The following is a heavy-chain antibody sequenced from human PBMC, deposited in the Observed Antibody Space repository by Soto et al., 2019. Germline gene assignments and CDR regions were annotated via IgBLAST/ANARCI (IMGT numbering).Heavy chain of an antibody. CDR2: ISYDGSNK. CDR1: GFTFSSYA. Sequence: LRLSCAASGFTFSSYAMHWVRQAPGKGLEWVAVISYDGSNKYYADSVKGRFTISRDNSKNTLYLQMNSLRAEDTAVYYCARDPLWGTAMVLWYFDLWGRGTLVTVSS. V-gene: IGHV3-30-3*01. CDR3: ARDPLWGTAMVLWYFDL. D-gene: IGHD5-18*01. J-gene: IGHJ2*01.